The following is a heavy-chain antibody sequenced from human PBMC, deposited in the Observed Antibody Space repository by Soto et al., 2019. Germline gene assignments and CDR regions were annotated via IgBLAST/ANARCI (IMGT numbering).Heavy chain of an antibody. V-gene: IGHV1-8*01. D-gene: IGHD5-12*01. CDR1: GYTFTSYD. CDR2: MNPNSGNT. J-gene: IGHJ6*02. Sequence: GASVKVSCKASGYTFTSYDINWVRQATGQGLEWMGWMNPNSGNTGYAQKFQGRVTMTSNTSISSAYMVLSRLSSEDTAVYYFARELRGYSGYYYYYGMDVWGQGTTVTVSS. CDR3: ARELRGYSGYYYYYGMDV.